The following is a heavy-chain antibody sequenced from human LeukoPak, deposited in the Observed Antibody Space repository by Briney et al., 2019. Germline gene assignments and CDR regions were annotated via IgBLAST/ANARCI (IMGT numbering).Heavy chain of an antibody. CDR1: GLTFSDYS. J-gene: IGHJ4*02. Sequence: GGSLRLSCAASGLTFSDYSMTWVRQAPGKGLFWVSGISAGGGSTYYADSVKGRFTISRDNSRNTLYLQMNSLRAEDTAVYYCAKDAAGPDYWGQGTLVTVSS. CDR3: AKDAAGPDY. D-gene: IGHD6-13*01. CDR2: ISAGGGST. V-gene: IGHV3-23*01.